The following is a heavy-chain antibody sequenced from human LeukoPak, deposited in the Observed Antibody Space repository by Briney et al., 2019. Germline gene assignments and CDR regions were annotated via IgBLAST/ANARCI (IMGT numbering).Heavy chain of an antibody. CDR2: ISSSSNTI. V-gene: IGHV3-48*04. D-gene: IGHD3-10*01. CDR3: ARSMGRGIEDAFDI. J-gene: IGHJ3*02. Sequence: GGSLRLSCAASGFTFSSYSMNWVRQAPGKGLEWVSYISSSSNTIYYADSVKGRFTISRDNAKNSLYLQMNSLRAEDTAVYYCARSMGRGIEDAFDIWGQGTMVTVSS. CDR1: GFTFSSYS.